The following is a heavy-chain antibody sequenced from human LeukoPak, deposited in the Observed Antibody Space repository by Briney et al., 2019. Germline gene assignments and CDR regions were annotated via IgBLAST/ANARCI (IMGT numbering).Heavy chain of an antibody. Sequence: SETLSLTCAVYGGSFSGYYWSWIRQPPGKGLEWIGEINHSGSTNYNPSLKSRVTISVDTSKNQFSLKLCSVTAADTAVYYCARTTYYDFWSAKIYYYMDVWGKGTTVTVSS. D-gene: IGHD3-3*01. CDR3: ARTTYYDFWSAKIYYYMDV. CDR1: GGSFSGYY. CDR2: INHSGST. J-gene: IGHJ6*03. V-gene: IGHV4-34*01.